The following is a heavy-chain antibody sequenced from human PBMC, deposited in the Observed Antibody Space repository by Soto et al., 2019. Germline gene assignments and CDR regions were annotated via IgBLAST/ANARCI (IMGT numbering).Heavy chain of an antibody. CDR3: ARGRTYYYDDTGPYYFEH. J-gene: IGHJ4*02. Sequence: PSETLSLTCTVSGGSVSSGNYYWSWIRQPPGNELEWIAYTSYSGSTNYNPSLKSRVSISVDTSKNQFSLKLTSVTAADTAVYYCARGRTYYYDDTGPYYFEHWGQGTLVTVSS. D-gene: IGHD3-22*01. V-gene: IGHV4-61*01. CDR1: GGSVSSGNYY. CDR2: TSYSGST.